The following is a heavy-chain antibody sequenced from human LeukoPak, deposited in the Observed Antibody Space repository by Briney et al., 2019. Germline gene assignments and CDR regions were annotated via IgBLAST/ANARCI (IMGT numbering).Heavy chain of an antibody. CDR2: IYYSGST. Sequence: SQTLSLTCTVSGGSISSGGYYWSWIRQHPGKGLEWIGYIYYSGSTYYNPSLKSRVTISVDTSKNQFSLKLSSVTAADTAVYCCARVRGITMIVVVISTIPVGYFDLWGRGTLVTVSS. J-gene: IGHJ2*01. CDR3: ARVRGITMIVVVISTIPVGYFDL. CDR1: GGSISSGGYY. V-gene: IGHV4-31*03. D-gene: IGHD3-22*01.